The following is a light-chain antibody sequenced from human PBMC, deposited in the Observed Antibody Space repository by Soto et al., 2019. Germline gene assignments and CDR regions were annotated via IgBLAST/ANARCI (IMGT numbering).Light chain of an antibody. CDR2: AAT. Sequence: DIQMTQSPSSLSASVGDRVTITCRASQSINNYLNWFQQKPGKAPTLLIYAATTLQRGVPSTFSGSGSGTHFTLTISSLQPDDFATYWCQQTFSTPWTFGQGTKVDIK. CDR3: QQTFSTPWT. V-gene: IGKV1-39*01. CDR1: QSINNY. J-gene: IGKJ1*01.